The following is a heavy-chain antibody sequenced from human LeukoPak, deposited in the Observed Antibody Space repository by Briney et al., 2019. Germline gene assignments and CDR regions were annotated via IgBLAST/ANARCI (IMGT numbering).Heavy chain of an antibody. D-gene: IGHD3-10*01. CDR2: INHSGST. CDR1: GGSFSDYY. V-gene: IGHV4-34*01. CDR3: ARLIWFGSAFDI. Sequence: PSETPSLTCAVYGGSFSDYYWSWIRQPPGKGLEWIGEINHSGSTNYNPSLKSRVTISVDRSKKQFSLKLSSVTAADTAVYYCARLIWFGSAFDIWGQGTMVTVSS. J-gene: IGHJ3*02.